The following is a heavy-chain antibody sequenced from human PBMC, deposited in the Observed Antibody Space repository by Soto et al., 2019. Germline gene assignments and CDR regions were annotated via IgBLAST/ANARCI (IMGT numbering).Heavy chain of an antibody. CDR2: ISGSGSST. V-gene: IGHV3-23*01. D-gene: IGHD5-18*01. CDR3: AKDRRGYSYGHDAFDI. J-gene: IGHJ3*02. CDR1: GFTFSSYA. Sequence: GGSLRLSCAASGFTFSSYAMSWVRQAPGKGLECVSAISGSGSSTYYADSVKGRFTISRDNSKNTLYLQMNSLRAEDTAVYYCAKDRRGYSYGHDAFDIWGQGTMVTVSS.